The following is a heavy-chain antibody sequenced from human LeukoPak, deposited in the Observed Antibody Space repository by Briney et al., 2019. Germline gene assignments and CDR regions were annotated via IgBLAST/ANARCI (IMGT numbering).Heavy chain of an antibody. CDR3: ARAPEGSGSSHYFDY. CDR1: GFTFSSYW. D-gene: IGHD3-10*01. CDR2: INQDGSEK. J-gene: IGHJ4*02. Sequence: PGGSLRLSCAASGFTFSSYWMSWVRRAPGKGLEWVANINQDGSEKYYVDSVKGRFTISRDNAKNSLYLQMNSLRAEDTAVYYCARAPEGSGSSHYFDYWGQGTLVTVSS. V-gene: IGHV3-7*01.